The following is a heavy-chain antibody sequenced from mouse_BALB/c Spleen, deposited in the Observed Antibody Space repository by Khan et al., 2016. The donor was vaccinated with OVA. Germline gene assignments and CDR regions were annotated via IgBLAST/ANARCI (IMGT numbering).Heavy chain of an antibody. J-gene: IGHJ2*01. CDR3: ASYRYDYFDY. D-gene: IGHD2-14*01. V-gene: IGHV1-87*01. CDR1: GYTFTTYW. CDR2: IYPGDGDT. Sequence: VXLQQSGAELARPGASVKLSCKASGYTFTTYWMQWVKQRPGQGLEWIGTIYPGDGDTRYTQNFKDKATLTADKSSSTAYMQLSSLASEDSAVYYCASYRYDYFDYWGQGTTLTVSS.